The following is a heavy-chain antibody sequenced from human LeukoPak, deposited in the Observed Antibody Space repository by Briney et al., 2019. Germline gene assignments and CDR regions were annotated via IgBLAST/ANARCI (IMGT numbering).Heavy chain of an antibody. CDR1: GYSFTSYW. D-gene: IGHD3-16*02. CDR3: ARIGGVIGTPRVGSVEFSY. Sequence: LGESLKISCKGSGYSFTSYWIGWVRQMPGKGLEWMGIIYPGDSDTRYSPSFQGQVTISADKSISTAYLQWSSLKASDTAMYYCARIGGVIGTPRVGSVEFSYWGQGTLVTVSS. V-gene: IGHV5-51*01. CDR2: IYPGDSDT. J-gene: IGHJ4*02.